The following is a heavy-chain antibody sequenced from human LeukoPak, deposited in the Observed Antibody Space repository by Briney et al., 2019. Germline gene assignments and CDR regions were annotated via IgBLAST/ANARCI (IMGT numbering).Heavy chain of an antibody. Sequence: PSETLSLTCTVSGGSISSYYWSWIRRPPGKGLEWIGYIYYSGCTNYNPSLKSRVTISVDTSKNQFSLKLSSVTAADTAVYYCARYNYCSSTSCYYYYYYMDVWGKGTTVTVSS. V-gene: IGHV4-59*01. CDR1: GGSISSYY. J-gene: IGHJ6*03. D-gene: IGHD2-2*01. CDR3: ARYNYCSSTSCYYYYYYMDV. CDR2: IYYSGCT.